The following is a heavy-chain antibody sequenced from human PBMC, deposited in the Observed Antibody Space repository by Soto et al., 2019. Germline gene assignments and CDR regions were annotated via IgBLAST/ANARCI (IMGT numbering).Heavy chain of an antibody. CDR1: GVPVSSGSNH. D-gene: IGHD5-12*01. J-gene: IGHJ4*02. Sequence: QVQLQESGPGLVKPSETLSLTCTVSGVPVSSGSNHWSWIRQPPGKGLEGIGYISHSGNTDYSSSLDGGAIISIDTSNYQFSLKLSSVTAADTAVYYCARDVSDSGWLDCWGQGTLVTVSS. CDR3: ARDVSDSGWLDC. CDR2: ISHSGNT. V-gene: IGHV4-61*01.